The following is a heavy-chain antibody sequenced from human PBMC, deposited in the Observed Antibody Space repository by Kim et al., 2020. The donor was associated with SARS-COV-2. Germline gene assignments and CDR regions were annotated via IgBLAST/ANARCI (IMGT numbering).Heavy chain of an antibody. CDR2: IYHSGTT. J-gene: IGHJ6*02. Sequence: SETLSLTCAVSGVSISSNNWWSWVRQPPGRGLEWIGDIYHSGTTNYNPSLKSRVTISVDKSKNQVSLILTSVTAADTAIYYCARPVAGSVWDVWGQGTTITVSS. CDR3: ARPVAGSVWDV. V-gene: IGHV4-4*02. D-gene: IGHD6-19*01. CDR1: GVSISSNNW.